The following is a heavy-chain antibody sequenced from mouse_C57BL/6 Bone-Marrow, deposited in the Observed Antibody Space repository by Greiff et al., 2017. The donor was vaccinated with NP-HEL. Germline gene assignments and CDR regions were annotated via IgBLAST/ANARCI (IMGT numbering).Heavy chain of an antibody. CDR1: GYTFTSYG. Sequence: VQLQQSGAELARPGASVKLSCTASGYTFTSYGISWVKQRTGQGLEWIGEIYPRSGNTSYNETFKGKATLTADKSSSTAYMELRSLTSVDSAVCFCASAFISTVVGGYWGQGTTLTVTS. CDR3: ASAFISTVVGGY. J-gene: IGHJ2*01. CDR2: IYPRSGNT. V-gene: IGHV1-81*01. D-gene: IGHD1-1*01.